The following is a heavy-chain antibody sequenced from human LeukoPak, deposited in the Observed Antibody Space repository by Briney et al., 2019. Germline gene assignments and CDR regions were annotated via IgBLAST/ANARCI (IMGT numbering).Heavy chain of an antibody. D-gene: IGHD3-22*01. CDR1: GGSIGSSSYY. V-gene: IGHV4-39*01. CDR3: ARLSGYYYGDWDY. J-gene: IGHJ4*02. Sequence: SETLSLTCTVSGGSIGSSSYYWGWIRQPPGKGLEWIGSLYYSGSTYYTPSLKSRVTISVDTSKNQFSLKLSSVTAADTAVYYCARLSGYYYGDWDYWGQGTLVTVSS. CDR2: LYYSGST.